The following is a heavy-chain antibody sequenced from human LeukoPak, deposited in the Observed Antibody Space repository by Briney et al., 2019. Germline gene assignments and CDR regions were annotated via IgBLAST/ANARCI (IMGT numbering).Heavy chain of an antibody. CDR2: ISYDGSNK. Sequence: GGSLRLSCAASGFTFSSYGMHWVRQAPGKGLEWVAVISYDGSNKYYADSVKGRFTISRDNSKNTLYLQMNSLRAEDTAVYYCAKTLAHDYPMGYYYYYGMDVWGQGTTVTVSS. CDR1: GFTFSSYG. J-gene: IGHJ6*02. V-gene: IGHV3-30*18. D-gene: IGHD3-16*01. CDR3: AKTLAHDYPMGYYYYYGMDV.